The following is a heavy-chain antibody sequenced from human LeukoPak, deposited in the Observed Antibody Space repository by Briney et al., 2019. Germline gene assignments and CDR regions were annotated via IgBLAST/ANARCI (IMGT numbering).Heavy chain of an antibody. J-gene: IGHJ6*03. D-gene: IGHD2-2*01. Sequence: GESLKISCKASGYDFLTYWIGWVCQKPGKGLEWVGYFYPGDSDTRYSPSFQGQVTLSADKSISTAYLQWNSLKASDTAMYYCARVGFLLYQLPYYYMDVWGKGTTVTVSS. CDR1: GYDFLTYW. V-gene: IGHV5-51*01. CDR2: FYPGDSDT. CDR3: ARVGFLLYQLPYYYMDV.